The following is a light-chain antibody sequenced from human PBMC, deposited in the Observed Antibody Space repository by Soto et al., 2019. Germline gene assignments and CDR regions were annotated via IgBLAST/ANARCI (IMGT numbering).Light chain of an antibody. CDR3: AAWDDSLRGVV. J-gene: IGLJ2*01. V-gene: IGLV1-47*01. CDR2: RNN. CDR1: SSNIGSNY. Sequence: QSVLTQPPSASGTPGQRVTISCSGSSSNIGSNYVYWYQQLPGTVPQLLIYRNNERPSGVPDRFSGSKSGTSAALAISGLRSEYEADYYCAAWDDSLRGVVFGGGTKLTV.